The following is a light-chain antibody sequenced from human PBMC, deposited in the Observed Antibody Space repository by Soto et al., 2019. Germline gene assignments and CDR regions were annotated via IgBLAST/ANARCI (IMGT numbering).Light chain of an antibody. CDR3: QQYNGYGR. CDR1: QSINTW. J-gene: IGKJ1*01. V-gene: IGKV1-5*03. CDR2: KAS. Sequence: DIQMTQSPSTLSASVGDRVTITCRASQSINTWLAWYQQKPGKAPKLLIHKASSLESGVPSRLSGSGSGTEFTLTISGLQPDDFATYYCQQYNGYGRFGQGTKVDIK.